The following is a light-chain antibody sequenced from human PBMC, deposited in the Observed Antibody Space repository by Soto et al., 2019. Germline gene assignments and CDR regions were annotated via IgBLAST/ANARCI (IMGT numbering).Light chain of an antibody. J-gene: IGLJ1*01. CDR3: SSYAGSNNFV. CDR1: SSDVGGYNY. CDR2: EVS. V-gene: IGLV2-8*01. Sequence: QSALTQPPSASGSPGQSVTISCTGTSSDVGGYNYVSWYQQHPGKAPKLMIYEVSKRPSGVPDRFSGSKSGNTASLTASGLQADDEADYYCSSYAGSNNFVFGTGTKVTVL.